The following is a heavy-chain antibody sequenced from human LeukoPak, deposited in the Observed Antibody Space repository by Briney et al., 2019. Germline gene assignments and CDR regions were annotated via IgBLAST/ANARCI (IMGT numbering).Heavy chain of an antibody. J-gene: IGHJ4*02. CDR2: ISYDGSNK. CDR3: ASAGIAVAGILKN. Sequence: GRSLGLSCAASGFTFSSYAMHWVRQAPGKGLEWVAVISYDGSNKYYADSVKGRFTISRDNSKNTLYLQMNSLGAEDTAVYYCASAGIAVAGILKNWGQGTLVTVSS. D-gene: IGHD6-19*01. V-gene: IGHV3-30*04. CDR1: GFTFSSYA.